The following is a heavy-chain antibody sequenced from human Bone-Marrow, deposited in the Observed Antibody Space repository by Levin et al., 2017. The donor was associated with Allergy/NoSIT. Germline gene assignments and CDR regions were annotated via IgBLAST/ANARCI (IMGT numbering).Heavy chain of an antibody. CDR1: GFRFSNYA. V-gene: IGHV3-30*03. CDR2: ISSDGTQE. CDR3: ARTRYYSGSSGYQSFDS. J-gene: IGHJ4*02. D-gene: IGHD3-22*01. Sequence: GGSLRLSCEGSGFRFSNYALHWVRQAPGKGLEWVAIISSDGTQEDYLDSVKGRFTISRDNSKDTVYLQINSLRAAETAVYYCARTRYYSGSSGYQSFDSWGQGIMVTVSS.